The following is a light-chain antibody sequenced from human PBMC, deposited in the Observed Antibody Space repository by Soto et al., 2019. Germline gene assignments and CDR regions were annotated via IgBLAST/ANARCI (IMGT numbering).Light chain of an antibody. CDR3: QQYGVTPPNT. Sequence: EIVLTQSPDTLPLSPGERATLLCRASQTVTSGYLAWYQQKPGQAPRLLIYGVSTGATGIPDRFSGSGSGADFTLTISGLEPEDFGLYYCQQYGVTPPNTFGGGTKVDIK. J-gene: IGKJ4*01. CDR1: QTVTSGY. V-gene: IGKV3-20*01. CDR2: GVS.